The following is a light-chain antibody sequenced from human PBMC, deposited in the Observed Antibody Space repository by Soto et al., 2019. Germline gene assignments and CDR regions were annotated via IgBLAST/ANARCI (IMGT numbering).Light chain of an antibody. CDR3: HQYRVSPVT. V-gene: IGKV3-20*01. CDR2: GSS. Sequence: EIVLTQSPGTLSLSPGERATLSCRASQGVDNFLAWYQQKPVQAPRLLIYGSSSRATGIPDRFSGSGYGTDFTLTLSRLEPEDFAVYYCHQYRVSPVTFGQGTTVEIK. J-gene: IGKJ1*01. CDR1: QGVDNF.